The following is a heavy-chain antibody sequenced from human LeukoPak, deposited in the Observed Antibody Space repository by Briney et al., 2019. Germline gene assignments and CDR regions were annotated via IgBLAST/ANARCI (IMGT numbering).Heavy chain of an antibody. CDR2: INPSGGST. Sequence: ASVKVSCKASGYTFTSYYMHWVRQAPGQGPEWMGIINPSGGSTSYAQKFQGRVTMTRDTSTSTVYMELSSLRSEDTAVYYCAREVVREYYFDYWGQGTLVTVSS. CDR1: GYTFTSYY. D-gene: IGHD2-2*01. V-gene: IGHV1-46*01. J-gene: IGHJ4*02. CDR3: AREVVREYYFDY.